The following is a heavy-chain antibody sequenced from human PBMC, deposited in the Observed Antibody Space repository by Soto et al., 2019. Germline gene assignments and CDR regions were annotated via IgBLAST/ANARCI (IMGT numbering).Heavy chain of an antibody. J-gene: IGHJ4*02. CDR3: AKPYGPLAFDY. V-gene: IGHV3-23*01. D-gene: IGHD3-10*01. CDR1: GFNFNLLA. CDR2: MKATDGTK. Sequence: EVQLLESGGGLVQPGGSLRLSCAASGFNFNLLALTWVRQAPGKGLEWVSTMKATDGTKYYADSVNGRFTISRDSSTNTMYLQMNRLRLEDTAVYYFAKPYGPLAFDYWGQGTLVTVPS.